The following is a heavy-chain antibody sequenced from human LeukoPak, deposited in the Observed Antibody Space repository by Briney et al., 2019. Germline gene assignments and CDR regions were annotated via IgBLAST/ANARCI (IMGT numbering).Heavy chain of an antibody. CDR1: GFTFSNFA. J-gene: IGHJ4*02. CDR2: INGSGRST. V-gene: IGHV3-23*01. Sequence: GGSLRISCAASGFTFSNFAMTWVRQVPGKGLEWVSVINGSGRSTYNADSVRGRFTISRDNSKNTLYLQMNSLSAEDTAVYYCAKGITFYYDSSGYSSDYWGQGTLVTVSS. CDR3: AKGITFYYDSSGYSSDY. D-gene: IGHD3-22*01.